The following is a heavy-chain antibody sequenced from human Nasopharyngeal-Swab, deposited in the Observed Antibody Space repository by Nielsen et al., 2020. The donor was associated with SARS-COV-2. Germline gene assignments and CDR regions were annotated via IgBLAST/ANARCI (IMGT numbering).Heavy chain of an antibody. V-gene: IGHV4-31*03. D-gene: IGHD2-15*01. J-gene: IGHJ4*02. CDR3: ARETRDPRYCSGGSCYSVHYFDY. Sequence: SETLSLTCTVSGGSISSGGYYWSWIRQHPGKGLEWIGYIYYSGSTCYNPSLKSRVTISVDTSKNQFSLKLSSVTAADTAVYYCARETRDPRYCSGGSCYSVHYFDYWGQGTLVTVSS. CDR2: IYYSGST. CDR1: GGSISSGGYY.